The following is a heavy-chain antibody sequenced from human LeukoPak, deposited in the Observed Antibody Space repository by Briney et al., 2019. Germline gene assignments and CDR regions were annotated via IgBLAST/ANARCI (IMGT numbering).Heavy chain of an antibody. CDR1: GYTFTIYD. CDR2: MNPNSGNR. Sequence: ASVKVSCKASGYTFTIYDVNWVRQATGQGLEWMGWMNPNSGNRGYAQKFQGRVTITRNTSITTAYMELSSLRSEDTAVYYCATDGRYSGSHSVAFDIWGQGTMVTVSS. D-gene: IGHD1-26*01. CDR3: ATDGRYSGSHSVAFDI. V-gene: IGHV1-8*03. J-gene: IGHJ3*02.